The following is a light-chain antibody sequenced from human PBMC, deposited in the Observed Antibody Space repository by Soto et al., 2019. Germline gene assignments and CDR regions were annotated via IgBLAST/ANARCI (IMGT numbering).Light chain of an antibody. CDR2: DVS. Sequence: QSALTQPASVSGSPGQSITISCTGTSSDVGGYNYVSWYQQHPGKAPKLMIYDVSNRPSGVSNRFSGSKSGNTASLTISGLHAEDEDYYYCSSYTRSSLYVFGTGTKLTVL. J-gene: IGLJ1*01. CDR3: SSYTRSSLYV. CDR1: SSDVGGYNY. V-gene: IGLV2-14*01.